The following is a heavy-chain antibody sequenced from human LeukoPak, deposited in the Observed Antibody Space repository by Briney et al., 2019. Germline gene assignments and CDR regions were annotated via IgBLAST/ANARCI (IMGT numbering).Heavy chain of an antibody. J-gene: IGHJ4*02. CDR2: ISYDGSNK. V-gene: IGHV3-30*04. Sequence: GGSLRLSCAASGFTYSSHAMHWVRQAPGKGLVWVAIISYDGSNKFYADSVKGRFTISRDNSKNTLYLQMNSLRAEDTALYYCAKDVAYSGSYQGDWGQGTLVAVSS. D-gene: IGHD1-26*01. CDR1: GFTYSSHA. CDR3: AKDVAYSGSYQGD.